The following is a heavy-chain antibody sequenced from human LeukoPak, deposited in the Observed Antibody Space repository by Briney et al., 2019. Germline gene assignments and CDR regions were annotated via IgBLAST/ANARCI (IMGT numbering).Heavy chain of an antibody. CDR2: ISYDGSNE. V-gene: IGHV3-30*04. J-gene: IGHJ4*02. CDR1: GFTFSSYV. D-gene: IGHD2-21*02. Sequence: GGSLRLSCAACGFTFSSYVMHWVRQAPGKGLEWVAIISYDGSNEYYADSVKGRFTISRDNSKNTLYLQMNSLRAEDTAVYYCARTRTREVVTATLVYWGQGTLVTVSS. CDR3: ARTRTREVVTATLVY.